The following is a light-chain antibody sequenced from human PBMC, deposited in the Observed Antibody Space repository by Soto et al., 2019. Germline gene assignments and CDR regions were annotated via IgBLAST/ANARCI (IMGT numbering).Light chain of an antibody. CDR2: AAS. CDR3: QQSYSTPVT. V-gene: IGKV1-39*01. J-gene: IGKJ1*01. CDR1: QSISSY. Sequence: DIQMTQSPSSLSASVGDRVTITCRASQSISSYLNWYQQNPGKAPKLLIYAASSLQSGVPSRFSGSGSGTDFTLTISSLQPEDFATYYCQQSYSTPVTFGQVTKVEIK.